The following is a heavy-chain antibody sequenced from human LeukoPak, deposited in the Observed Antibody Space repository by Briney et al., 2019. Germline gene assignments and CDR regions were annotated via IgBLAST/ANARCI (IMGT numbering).Heavy chain of an antibody. D-gene: IGHD6-13*01. Sequence: GGSLRLSCAASGFTFSSYSMNWVRQAPGKGLEWVSSISSSSSYIYYADSVKGRFTISRDNAKNSLYLQMNSLRAEDTAVYYCARDAVGSSWYEANGAFDIWGQGTMVTVSS. J-gene: IGHJ3*02. V-gene: IGHV3-21*01. CDR1: GFTFSSYS. CDR3: ARDAVGSSWYEANGAFDI. CDR2: ISSSSSYI.